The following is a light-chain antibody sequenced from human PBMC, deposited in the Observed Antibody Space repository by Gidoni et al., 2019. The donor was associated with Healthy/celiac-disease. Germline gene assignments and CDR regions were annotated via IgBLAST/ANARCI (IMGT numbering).Light chain of an antibody. CDR3: CSYAGSSYV. CDR1: SSDVGSYNL. V-gene: IGLV2-23*01. Sequence: QSALTQPASVSGSPGQSITISCTGTSSDVGSYNLVSLYQQHPGKAPKLMIYEGSKRPSGVSNRFSGSKSGNTASLTISGLQAEDEADYYCCSYAGSSYVFGTGTKVTVL. CDR2: EGS. J-gene: IGLJ1*01.